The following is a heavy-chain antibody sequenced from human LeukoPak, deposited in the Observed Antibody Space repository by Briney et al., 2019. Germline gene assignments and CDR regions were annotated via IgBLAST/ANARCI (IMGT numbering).Heavy chain of an antibody. CDR2: ISGSGGST. V-gene: IGHV3-23*01. D-gene: IGHD3-22*01. CDR1: GFTFSSYA. J-gene: IGHJ4*02. Sequence: GGSLKLSCAASGFTFSSYAMSWVRQAPGKGLEWVSAISGSGGSTYYADSVKGRFTISRDNSKNTLYLQMNSLRAEDTAVYYCAKTPRYYYDSSGLDYFDYWGQGTLVTVSS. CDR3: AKTPRYYYDSSGLDYFDY.